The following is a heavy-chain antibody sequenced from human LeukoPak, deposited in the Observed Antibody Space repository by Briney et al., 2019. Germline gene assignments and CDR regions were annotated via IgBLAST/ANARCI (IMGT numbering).Heavy chain of an antibody. V-gene: IGHV3-7*01. CDR3: TRGMLRQPPDY. CDR2: INKDGGEM. J-gene: IGHJ4*02. Sequence: GGSLRLSCAASGFTFSNSWMTWVRQGPGTGLEWVANINKDGGEMYYVDSVKGRFTISRDNSKNTLYLQMNSLRVEDTAIYYCTRGMLRQPPDYWGQGMLVTVSS. CDR1: GFTFSNSW. D-gene: IGHD3-10*02.